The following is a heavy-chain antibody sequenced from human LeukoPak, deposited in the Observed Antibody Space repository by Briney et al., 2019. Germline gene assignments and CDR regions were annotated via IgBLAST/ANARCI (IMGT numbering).Heavy chain of an antibody. CDR2: ISSSGST. V-gene: IGHV4-61*02. Sequence: PSETLSLTCTVSGDSISSGDYYWSWIRQPAGKGLEWIGRISSSGSTNYNPSLKSRVTIPVDTSKNQFSLKLSSVTAADTAVYYCARAMVRGVSDYWGQGTLVTVSS. CDR3: ARAMVRGVSDY. CDR1: GDSISSGDYY. J-gene: IGHJ4*02. D-gene: IGHD3-10*01.